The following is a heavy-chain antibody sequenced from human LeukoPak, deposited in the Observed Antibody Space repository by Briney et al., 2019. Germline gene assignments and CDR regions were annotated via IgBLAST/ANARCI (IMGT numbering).Heavy chain of an antibody. CDR3: AKGQELDDGVFDS. Sequence: GGSLRLSCTASGFTFSSLAMTWVRQAPGKGLEWVSTIRSNGDTTYNADSVKGRFTISRDNSKNTLYLELDSLRVEDTATFYCAKGQELDDGVFDSWGQGTMVTVSS. CDR1: GFTFSSLA. CDR2: IRSNGDTT. J-gene: IGHJ4*02. D-gene: IGHD1-1*01. V-gene: IGHV3-23*01.